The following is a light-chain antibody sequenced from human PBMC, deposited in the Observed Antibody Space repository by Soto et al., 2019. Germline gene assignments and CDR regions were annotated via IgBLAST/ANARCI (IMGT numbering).Light chain of an antibody. CDR3: QKYGSSPLN. Sequence: ELVLPPSPATLSFSPVESSTLSFLASQSVSSSYLAWYQQKPGQANRIIIYGASSRATGIKDRFSGSGSGTDFTLTIRRMEPEDFAVYYCQKYGSSPLNCGRGTKGDIK. V-gene: IGKV3-20*01. CDR2: GAS. CDR1: QSVSSSY. J-gene: IGKJ4*01.